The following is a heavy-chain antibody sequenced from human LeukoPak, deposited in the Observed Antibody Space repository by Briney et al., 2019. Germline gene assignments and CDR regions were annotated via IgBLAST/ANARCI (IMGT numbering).Heavy chain of an antibody. V-gene: IGHV3-11*01. Sequence: LSLTCAVYGGSFSGFYWSWIRQAPGKGLEWVSYISSSGSTIYYADSVKGRFTISRDNAKNSLYLQMNSLRAEDTAVYYCARENRPDYYGSGRYYYYGMDVWGQGTTVTVSS. D-gene: IGHD3-10*01. CDR2: ISSSGSTI. CDR3: ARENRPDYYGSGRYYYYGMDV. CDR1: GGSFSGFY. J-gene: IGHJ6*02.